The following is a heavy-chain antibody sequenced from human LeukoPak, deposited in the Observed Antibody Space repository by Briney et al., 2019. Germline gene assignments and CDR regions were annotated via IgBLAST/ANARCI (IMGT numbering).Heavy chain of an antibody. CDR3: ARGSLVAATTVFDY. J-gene: IGHJ4*02. CDR1: GFTFSTYS. V-gene: IGHV3-74*01. CDR2: ISRDGSDT. Sequence: GGSLRLSCAASGFTFSTYSMNWVRQAPGKGLVWVSRISRDGSDTIYADSVKGRFTISRDNAKNTVDLQMNSLRADDTAVYYCARGSLVAATTVFDYWAQGTPVTVSS. D-gene: IGHD1-26*01.